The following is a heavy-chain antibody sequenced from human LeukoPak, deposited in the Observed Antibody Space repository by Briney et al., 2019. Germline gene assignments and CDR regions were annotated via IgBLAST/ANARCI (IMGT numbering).Heavy chain of an antibody. CDR3: ARVGTFAFDI. V-gene: IGHV4-61*01. J-gene: IGHJ3*02. CDR2: IYSSVST. CDR1: GGSVSSGSYY. D-gene: IGHD1-14*01. Sequence: SETLSLTCTVSGGSVSSGSYYWSWIRQPPGKGLEWIGYIYSSVSTKYNTSLKSRVTISVDTSKNQFSLNLNSVTAADTALYYCARVGTFAFDIWGQGTMVTVSS.